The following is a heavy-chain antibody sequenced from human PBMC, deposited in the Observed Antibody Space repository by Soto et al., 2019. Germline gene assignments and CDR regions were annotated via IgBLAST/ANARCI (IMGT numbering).Heavy chain of an antibody. CDR1: GFTFSTYG. J-gene: IGHJ4*02. V-gene: IGHV3-30*18. D-gene: IGHD3-3*01. CDR3: AKDFIEGIWSTYHYYFDS. Sequence: PGGSLRLSCAASGFTFSTYGMHWVRQAPGKGLEWVAVISYTGSNEYYADSVKGRFTISRDNSKNTLYLQMNSLRNEDTAEYYCAKDFIEGIWSTYHYYFDSWGQGTLVTVSS. CDR2: ISYTGSNE.